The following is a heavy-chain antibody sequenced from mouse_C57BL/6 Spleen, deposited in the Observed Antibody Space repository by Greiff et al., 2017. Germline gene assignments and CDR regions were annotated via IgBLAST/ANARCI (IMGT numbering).Heavy chain of an antibody. V-gene: IGHV1-15*01. CDR1: GYTFPDYE. Sequence: QLQPSGAELVRPGASVTLSCKASGYTFPDYEMHWVKQTPVHGLEWIGAIDPETGGTAYKQKFKGKAILTADKSSSTAYMELRSLTSEDSAVYYCTRDEARDYWGQGTSVTVSS. CDR2: IDPETGGT. J-gene: IGHJ4*01. CDR3: TRDEARDY.